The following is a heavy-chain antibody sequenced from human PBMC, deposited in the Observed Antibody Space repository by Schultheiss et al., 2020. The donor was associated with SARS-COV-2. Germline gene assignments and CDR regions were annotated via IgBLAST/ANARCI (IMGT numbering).Heavy chain of an antibody. Sequence: SETLSLTCAVYGGSFSGYYWSWIRQPPGKGLEWIGEINHSGSTNYNPSLKSRVTISVDTSKNQFSLKLSSVTAADTAVYYCAGLMMGDAFDIWGQGTMVTVSS. CDR3: AGLMMGDAFDI. J-gene: IGHJ3*02. CDR1: GGSFSGYY. D-gene: IGHD2-8*01. CDR2: INHSGST. V-gene: IGHV4-34*01.